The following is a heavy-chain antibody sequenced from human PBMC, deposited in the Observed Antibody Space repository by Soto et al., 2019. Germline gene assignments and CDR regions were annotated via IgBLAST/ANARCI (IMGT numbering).Heavy chain of an antibody. CDR2: ISSSGSTI. V-gene: IGHV3-48*03. CDR3: ARAGWNYVKTGYYGMDV. CDR1: GFTFSSYE. J-gene: IGHJ6*02. D-gene: IGHD1-7*01. Sequence: EVQLVESGGGLVQPGGSLRLSCAASGFTFSSYEMNWVRQAPGKGLEWVSYISSSGSTIYYADSVKGRFTISRDNAKNSLYLQMNSLRAEDTAVYYCARAGWNYVKTGYYGMDVWGQGTTVTVSS.